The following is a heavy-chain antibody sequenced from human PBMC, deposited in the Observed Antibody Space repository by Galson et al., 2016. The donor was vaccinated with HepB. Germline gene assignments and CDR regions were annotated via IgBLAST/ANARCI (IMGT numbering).Heavy chain of an antibody. CDR1: GFTFTDYG. CDR2: IWYDGSYK. D-gene: IGHD6-19*01. J-gene: IGHJ2*01. V-gene: IGHV3-33*06. CDR3: AKDRDSGWRYWYFDI. Sequence: SLRLSCAASGFTFTDYGMHWVRQAPGKGLEWVAIIWYDGSYKNYADSVKGRSTISRDDSRNTLYLHMNNLRAEDTAVYYCAKDRDSGWRYWYFDIWGRGTLVTVSS.